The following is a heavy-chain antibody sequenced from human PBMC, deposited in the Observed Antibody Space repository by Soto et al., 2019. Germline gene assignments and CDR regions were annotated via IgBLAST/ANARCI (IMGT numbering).Heavy chain of an antibody. CDR1: GYSFTSYW. D-gene: IGHD3-10*01. Sequence: GESLKISCKGSGYSFTSYWIGWVRQMPGKGLEWMGIIYPGDSDTRYSPSFQGQVTISADKSISTAYLQWSSLKASDTAMYYCARLPATMVRGVMLWFDPWGQGTLVTVSS. CDR3: ARLPATMVRGVMLWFDP. V-gene: IGHV5-51*01. CDR2: IYPGDSDT. J-gene: IGHJ5*02.